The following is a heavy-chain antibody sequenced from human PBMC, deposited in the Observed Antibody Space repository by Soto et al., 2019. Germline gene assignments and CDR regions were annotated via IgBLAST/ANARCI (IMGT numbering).Heavy chain of an antibody. CDR1: GGSFSGYY. CDR2: INHSGST. J-gene: IGHJ5*02. V-gene: IGHV4-34*01. D-gene: IGHD3-22*01. CDR3: ARGSRSLYYYDTSASNYFGP. Sequence: PSETLSLTCAVYGGSFSGYYWSWIRQPPGKGLEWIGEINHSGSTNYNPSLRSRLSISVDTSKNQFSLRLSSVTAADTAVYYCARGSRSLYYYDTSASNYFGPWGQGILVTVSS.